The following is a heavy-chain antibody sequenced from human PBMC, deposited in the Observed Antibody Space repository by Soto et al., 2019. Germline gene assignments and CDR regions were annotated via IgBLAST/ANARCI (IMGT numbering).Heavy chain of an antibody. Sequence: GGSLRLSCAASVVTFNAWMHLVRQAPGEGLVWVSSIDSDGSITSYADSVKGRFTISRDNAKNTLYLQMNSLRAEDTAVYYCATLGLQQAFWGQGTLVTVSS. CDR3: ATLGLQQAF. CDR2: IDSDGSIT. V-gene: IGHV3-74*01. J-gene: IGHJ4*02. D-gene: IGHD2-21*02. CDR1: VVTFNAW.